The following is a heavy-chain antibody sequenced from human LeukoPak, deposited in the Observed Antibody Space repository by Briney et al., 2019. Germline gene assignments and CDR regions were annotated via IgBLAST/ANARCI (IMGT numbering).Heavy chain of an antibody. Sequence: GGSLRLSCAPSGFPFRSYAMHGVGEAPGRGREGGAVISYDGRNKYYAASVKGRLTISRDNSKNTLYLQMNSLRAEDTAVYYCARDLTAAAGEGPPQGDYWGQGTLVTVYS. CDR3: ARDLTAAAGEGPPQGDY. D-gene: IGHD6-13*01. J-gene: IGHJ4*02. V-gene: IGHV3-30*04. CDR2: ISYDGRNK. CDR1: GFPFRSYA.